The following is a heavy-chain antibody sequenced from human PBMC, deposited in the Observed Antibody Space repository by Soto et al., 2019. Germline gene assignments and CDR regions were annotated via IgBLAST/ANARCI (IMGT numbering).Heavy chain of an antibody. CDR3: ARAAAYYDSKAYDAFDI. Sequence: ASVKVSCKASGYTFTGYYMHWVRQAPGQGLEWMGWINPNSGGTNYAQKFQGWVTMTRDTSISTAYMELSRLRSDDTAVYYCARAAAYYDSKAYDAFDIWGQGTMVTVSS. CDR1: GYTFTGYY. CDR2: INPNSGGT. V-gene: IGHV1-2*04. J-gene: IGHJ3*02. D-gene: IGHD3-22*01.